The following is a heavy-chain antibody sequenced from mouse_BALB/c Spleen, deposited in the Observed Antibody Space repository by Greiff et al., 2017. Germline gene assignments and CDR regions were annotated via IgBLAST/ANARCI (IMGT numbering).Heavy chain of an antibody. CDR2: ISSGGST. CDR3: ARCYDYGWYFDV. D-gene: IGHD2-4*01. CDR1: GFTFSSYA. V-gene: IGHV5-6-5*01. J-gene: IGHJ1*01. Sequence: EVKLMESGGGLVKPGGSLKLSCAASGFTFSSYAMSWVRQTPEKRLEWVASISSGGSTYYPDSVKGRFTISRDNARNILYLQMSSLRSEDTAMYYCARCYDYGWYFDVWGAGTTVTVSS.